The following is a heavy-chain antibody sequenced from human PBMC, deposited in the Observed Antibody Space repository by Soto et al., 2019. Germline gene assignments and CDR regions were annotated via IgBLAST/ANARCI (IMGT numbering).Heavy chain of an antibody. J-gene: IGHJ4*02. V-gene: IGHV3-23*01. CDR2: ISGSGGST. CDR1: GFTFSSYA. CDR3: AKDRLDFDY. Sequence: LRPSCAASGFTFSSYAMSWVRQAPGKGLEWVSAISGSGGSTYYADSVKGRFTISRDNSKNTLYLQMNSLRAEDTPVYYCAKDRLDFDYWGQGTLVTVCS.